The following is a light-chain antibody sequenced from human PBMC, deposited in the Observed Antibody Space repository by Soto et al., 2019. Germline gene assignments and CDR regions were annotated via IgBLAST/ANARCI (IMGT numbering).Light chain of an antibody. V-gene: IGKV1-33*01. Sequence: DIQMTQXXXXXSASVGDRVTITCQASQDISNYLNWYQQKPGKAPKLLIYDASNLETGVPSRFSGSGSGTDFTFTISSLQPEDIATYYCQQYDNLPPLTFGGGTKVEIK. J-gene: IGKJ4*01. CDR3: QQYDNLPPLT. CDR2: DAS. CDR1: QDISNY.